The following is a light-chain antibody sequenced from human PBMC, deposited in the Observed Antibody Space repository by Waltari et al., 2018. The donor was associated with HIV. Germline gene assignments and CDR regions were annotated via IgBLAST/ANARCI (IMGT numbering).Light chain of an antibody. Sequence: DIALVQAPVSLSVSPGNSASLSCRSSQSLLKTNGYYYLDWYLQKPGQSPQLLIYLASTRAPGVPDRFNGRGSGTDFTLTISRVQPEDVGVFYCMQSLQTPAFGQGTRMEI. CDR3: MQSLQTPA. CDR1: QSLLKTNGYYY. J-gene: IGKJ1*01. V-gene: IGKV2-28*01. CDR2: LAS.